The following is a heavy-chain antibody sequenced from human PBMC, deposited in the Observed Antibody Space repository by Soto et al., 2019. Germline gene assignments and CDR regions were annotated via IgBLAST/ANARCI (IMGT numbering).Heavy chain of an antibody. CDR1: GYTFTSYG. Sequence: QVQLVQYGPEVKKPGATVKVSCKTSGYTFTSYGIIWVRQAPGQGLEWMGWISTYKGNTNYAQKFQGRVTMTTDTPTSTAYMELRSLRSDDTAVYYCATRSPAFDYWGQGTLVTVSS. CDR3: ATRSPAFDY. V-gene: IGHV1-18*01. CDR2: ISTYKGNT. J-gene: IGHJ4*02.